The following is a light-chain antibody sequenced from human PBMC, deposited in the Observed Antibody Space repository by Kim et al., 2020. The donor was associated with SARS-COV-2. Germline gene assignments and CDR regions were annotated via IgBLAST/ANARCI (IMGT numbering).Light chain of an antibody. J-gene: IGLJ1*01. CDR2: YDS. V-gene: IGLV3-21*04. CDR1: NIGSKS. CDR3: QVWASSSDQRV. Sequence: SYELTQPPSVSVAPGKTARITCGGNNIGSKSVHWYQQKPGQAPVLVIYYDSDRPSGIPERFSGSNSGNTATLTISRVEDGDEADYYCQVWASSSDQRVFG.